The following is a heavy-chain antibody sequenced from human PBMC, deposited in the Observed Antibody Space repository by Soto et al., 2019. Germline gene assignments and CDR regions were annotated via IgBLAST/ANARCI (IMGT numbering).Heavy chain of an antibody. D-gene: IGHD2-21*01. V-gene: IGHV4-4*02. CDR1: GGSITSHSW. Sequence: SDTLSLTCAVSGGSITSHSWWSWVRQPPGKGLEWIGEIHHSRSTNYNPSLKSRVTISVDTSKNQFSLKLSSVTAADTAVYYCARHEVQTRLCQYCGGEDYWGQGTVVTVSS. CDR2: IHHSRST. CDR3: ARHEVQTRLCQYCGGEDY. J-gene: IGHJ4*02.